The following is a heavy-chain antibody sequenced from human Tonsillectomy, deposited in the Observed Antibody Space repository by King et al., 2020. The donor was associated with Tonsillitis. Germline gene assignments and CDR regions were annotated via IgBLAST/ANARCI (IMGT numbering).Heavy chain of an antibody. CDR2: VYYSGST. J-gene: IGHJ4*02. CDR3: ARRGYGDPLFDY. CDR1: GGSISSGSYY. V-gene: IGHV4-39*07. D-gene: IGHD4-17*01. Sequence: LQLQESGPGLVKPSETLSLTCTVSGGSISSGSYYWGWIRQPPGQGLGWIGTVYYSGSTYYNPSLKSRVTISVDTSKNQFSLKLSSVTAADTAVYYCARRGYGDPLFDYWGQGTLVTVSS.